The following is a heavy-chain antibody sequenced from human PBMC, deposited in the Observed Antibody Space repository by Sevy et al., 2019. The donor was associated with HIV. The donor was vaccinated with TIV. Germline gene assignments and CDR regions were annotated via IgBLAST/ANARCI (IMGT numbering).Heavy chain of an antibody. J-gene: IGHJ4*02. Sequence: GGSLRLSCAASGFTFSSYAMHWVRQAPGKGLEWVAVISYDGSNKYYADSVKGRLTISRGNSNNTLYLQMNSLRAEDTAVYYCARGEYSSGWLDYWGQGTLVTVSS. V-gene: IGHV3-30-3*01. D-gene: IGHD6-19*01. CDR3: ARGEYSSGWLDY. CDR2: ISYDGSNK. CDR1: GFTFSSYA.